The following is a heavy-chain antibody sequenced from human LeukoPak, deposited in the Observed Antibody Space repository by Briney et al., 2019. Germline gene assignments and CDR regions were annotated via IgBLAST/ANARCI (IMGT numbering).Heavy chain of an antibody. CDR3: ARRPPTGGAFDI. CDR1: GYTFTGYY. J-gene: IGHJ3*02. Sequence: ASVKVSCKASGYTFTGYYMHWVRQAPGQGLEWMGWINPNSGGTNYAQKFQGRVTMTRDTSISTAYMELSRLRSDDTAVYYCARRPPTGGAFDIWGQGTMVTVSS. CDR2: INPNSGGT. V-gene: IGHV1-2*02. D-gene: IGHD1-14*01.